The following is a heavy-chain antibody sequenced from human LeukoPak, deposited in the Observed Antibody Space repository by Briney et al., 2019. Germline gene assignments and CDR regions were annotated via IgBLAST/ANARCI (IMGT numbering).Heavy chain of an antibody. CDR2: IYHSGST. Sequence: SETLSLTCTVSGYSISSGYYWGWIRQPPGKGLEWIGSIYHSGSTYYNPSLKSRVTISVDTSKNQFSLKLSSVTAADTAVYYCARDPSTLLWFGELWEIQQAYGIDYWGQGTLVTVSS. D-gene: IGHD3-10*01. V-gene: IGHV4-38-2*02. CDR1: GYSISSGYY. J-gene: IGHJ4*02. CDR3: ARDPSTLLWFGELWEIQQAYGIDY.